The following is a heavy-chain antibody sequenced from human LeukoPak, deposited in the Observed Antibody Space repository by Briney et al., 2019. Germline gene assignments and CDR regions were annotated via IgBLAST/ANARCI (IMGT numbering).Heavy chain of an antibody. D-gene: IGHD1-1*01. CDR3: ARELERLGWFDP. J-gene: IGHJ5*02. CDR2: IIPILGIA. CDR1: GGTFSSYT. Sequence: AASVKVSCKASGGTFSSYTISWVRQAPGQGLEWMGRIIPILGIANYAQKFQGRVTITADKSTSTAYMELSSLRSEDTAMYYCARELERLGWFDPWGQGTLVTVSS. V-gene: IGHV1-69*04.